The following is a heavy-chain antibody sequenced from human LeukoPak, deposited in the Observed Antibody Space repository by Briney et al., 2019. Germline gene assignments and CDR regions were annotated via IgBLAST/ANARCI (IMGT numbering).Heavy chain of an antibody. Sequence: SVKVSCKASGGTFSSYAISWVRQAPGQGLEWMGGIIPIFGTANYAQKFQGRVTITTDESTSTAYMELSSLRSEDTAVYYCARVAPTTVTNFDYWGQGTLVTVSS. V-gene: IGHV1-69*05. D-gene: IGHD4-17*01. CDR1: GGTFSSYA. CDR2: IIPIFGTA. CDR3: ARVAPTTVTNFDY. J-gene: IGHJ4*02.